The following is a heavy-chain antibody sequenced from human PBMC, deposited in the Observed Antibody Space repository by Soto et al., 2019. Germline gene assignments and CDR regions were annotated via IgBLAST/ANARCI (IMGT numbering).Heavy chain of an antibody. V-gene: IGHV3-30*18. J-gene: IGHJ4*02. CDR2: ITYDGSNT. CDR3: AKGYSNLDY. Sequence: QVQLVESGGGLVKPGGSLRLSCAASGFSFSSYGMHWVRQAPGKGLEWVAVITYDGSNTYYADSVKGRFTISRDNSKKTLYLQMNSLRTEDTAVYYCAKGYSNLDYWGQGTLVTVSS. D-gene: IGHD4-4*01. CDR1: GFSFSSYG.